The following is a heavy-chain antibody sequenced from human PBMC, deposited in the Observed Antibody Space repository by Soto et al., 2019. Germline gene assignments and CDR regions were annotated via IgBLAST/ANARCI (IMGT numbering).Heavy chain of an antibody. Sequence: GESLKIPCNGSGYSFTSYWIGWVRQMPGKGLAWMGRIDPSDSYTNYSPSFQGHVTISADKSISTAYLQWSSLKASDTAMYYCASISRTYYYDSSGEDAFDIWGQGTMVTVSS. V-gene: IGHV5-10-1*01. D-gene: IGHD3-22*01. CDR2: IDPSDSYT. J-gene: IGHJ3*02. CDR1: GYSFTSYW. CDR3: ASISRTYYYDSSGEDAFDI.